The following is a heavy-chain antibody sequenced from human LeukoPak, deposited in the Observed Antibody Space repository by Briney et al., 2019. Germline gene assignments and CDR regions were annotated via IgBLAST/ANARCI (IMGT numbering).Heavy chain of an antibody. Sequence: GASVKVSCKASGGTFSSYAISWVRQAPGQGLEWMGGIIPIFGTANYAQKSQGRVTITTDESTSTAYMELSSLRSEDTAVYYCASRAGSSWYWFDPWGQGTLVTVSS. V-gene: IGHV1-69*05. D-gene: IGHD6-13*01. J-gene: IGHJ5*02. CDR3: ASRAGSSWYWFDP. CDR2: IIPIFGTA. CDR1: GGTFSSYA.